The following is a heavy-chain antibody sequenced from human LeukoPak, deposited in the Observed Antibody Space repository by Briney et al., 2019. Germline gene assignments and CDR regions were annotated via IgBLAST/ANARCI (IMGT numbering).Heavy chain of an antibody. J-gene: IGHJ5*02. CDR2: INHSGST. D-gene: IGHD3-10*01. CDR1: GGSFSGYY. V-gene: IGHV4-34*01. CDR3: ARAATGLWFGELLFWFDP. Sequence: SETLSLTCAVYGGSFSGYYWSWIRQPPGKGLEWIGEINHSGSTNYNPSLKGRVTISVDTSKNQFSLKLSSVTAADTAVYYCARAATGLWFGELLFWFDPWGQGTLVTVSS.